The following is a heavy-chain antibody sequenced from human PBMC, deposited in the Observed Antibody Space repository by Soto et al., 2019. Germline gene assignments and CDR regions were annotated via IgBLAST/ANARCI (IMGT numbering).Heavy chain of an antibody. J-gene: IGHJ4*02. V-gene: IGHV3-30*18. CDR2: ISYDGSNK. CDR3: AKDQVPGLAVAGNDY. D-gene: IGHD6-19*01. CDR1: GFTFSSYG. Sequence: GGSLRLSCAASGFTFSSYGMHWVRQAPGKGLEWVAVISYDGSNKYYADSVKGRFTISRDNSKNTLYLQMNSLRAEDTAVYYCAKDQVPGLAVAGNDYWGEGTLVTLSS.